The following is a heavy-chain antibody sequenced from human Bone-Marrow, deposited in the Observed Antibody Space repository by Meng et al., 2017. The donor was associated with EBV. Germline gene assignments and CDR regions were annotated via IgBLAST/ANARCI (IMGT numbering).Heavy chain of an antibody. V-gene: IGHV4-34*01. D-gene: IGHD5-24*01. Sequence: QVPLPESGPGMGKPSGTLSLTCAVYGVSFSGYYWSWIRQPPGKGLEWIGEINHSGSTNYNPSLKSRVTISVDTSKNQFSLKLSSVTAADTAVYYCARVRSVATITLFDYWGQGTLVTVSS. CDR3: ARVRSVATITLFDY. CDR1: GVSFSGYY. CDR2: INHSGST. J-gene: IGHJ4*02.